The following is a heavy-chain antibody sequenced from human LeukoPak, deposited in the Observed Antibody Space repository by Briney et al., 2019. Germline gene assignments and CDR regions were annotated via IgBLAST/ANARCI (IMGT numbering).Heavy chain of an antibody. Sequence: QSGGSLRLSCEASGFTFSAYAMSWVRQAPGKGLEWVANIEQDGTATYYVDSVKGRFAISRDNAKNSLYLQMNSLRAEDTAVYYCARISIAAAGDFDFWGQGTLVTVSS. CDR2: IEQDGTAT. CDR3: ARISIAAAGDFDF. J-gene: IGHJ4*02. V-gene: IGHV3-7*05. CDR1: GFTFSAYA. D-gene: IGHD6-13*01.